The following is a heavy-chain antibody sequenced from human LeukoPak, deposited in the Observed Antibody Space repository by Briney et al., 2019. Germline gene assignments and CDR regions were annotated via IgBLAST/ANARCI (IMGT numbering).Heavy chain of an antibody. CDR3: ASGMTMVGWFDP. D-gene: IGHD4/OR15-4a*01. Sequence: PGGSLRLSCAASGFTFSSYGMHWVRQAPGKGLEWVANIKQDGSEKYYVDSVKGRFTISRDNAKNSLYLQMNSLRAEDTAVYCCASGMTMVGWFDPWGQGTLVTVSS. V-gene: IGHV3-7*01. CDR2: IKQDGSEK. CDR1: GFTFSSYG. J-gene: IGHJ5*02.